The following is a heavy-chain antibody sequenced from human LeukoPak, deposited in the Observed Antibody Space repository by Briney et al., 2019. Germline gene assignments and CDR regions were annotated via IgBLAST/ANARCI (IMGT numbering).Heavy chain of an antibody. Sequence: GASVKVSCKASVYTFTNFYMHWVRQAPGQGLEWMGIINPCGGSTTYAHNFPGRFTMTMDTYTTTVYMELSKLKSDDTAVYHCARGRVGENLDYWRGGTVVSVSS. J-gene: IGHJ4*02. CDR2: INPCGGST. D-gene: IGHD3-10*01. V-gene: IGHV1-46*01. CDR1: VYTFTNFY. CDR3: ARGRVGENLDY.